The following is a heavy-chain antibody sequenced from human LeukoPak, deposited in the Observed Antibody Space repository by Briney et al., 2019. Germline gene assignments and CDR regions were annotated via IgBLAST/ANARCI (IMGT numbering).Heavy chain of an antibody. J-gene: IGHJ4*02. D-gene: IGHD3-22*01. Sequence: SETLSLTCTVSGGSITSSSYYWGWIRQPPGKGLEWIGNVYYSGSTYYNPSLKSRVTISVDTSKNQFSLKLGSVTAADTAVYYCARRDYYDYSGYFKYWGQGTLVTVSS. CDR2: VYYSGST. CDR1: GGSITSSSYY. CDR3: ARRDYYDYSGYFKY. V-gene: IGHV4-39*01.